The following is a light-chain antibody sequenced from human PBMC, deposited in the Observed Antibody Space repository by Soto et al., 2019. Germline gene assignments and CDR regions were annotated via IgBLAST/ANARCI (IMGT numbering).Light chain of an antibody. Sequence: AIQLTQSPASLSSSAGERVTITCRASQGISSALVGYQQKPGKAPKLLIYYASSLESGVPSRFSGSGSGTDFTLTISSLQHEDVATYYCQQFNSYPSFGGGTKVEIK. CDR1: QGISSA. CDR3: QQFNSYPS. V-gene: IGKV1-13*02. J-gene: IGKJ4*01. CDR2: YAS.